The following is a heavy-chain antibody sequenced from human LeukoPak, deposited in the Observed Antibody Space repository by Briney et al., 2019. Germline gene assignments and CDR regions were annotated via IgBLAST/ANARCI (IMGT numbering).Heavy chain of an antibody. V-gene: IGHV1-2*02. D-gene: IGHD6-13*01. J-gene: IGHJ4*02. CDR3: ARVREVSSSWTIRFDY. CDR2: ISPNSGGT. Sequence: ASVKVSCKASGYTFTGYYMHWVRQAPGQGLEWMGWISPNSGGTNYAQKFQGRVTMTRDTSISTAYMELSRLRSDDTAVYYCARVREVSSSWTIRFDYWGQGTLVTVSS. CDR1: GYTFTGYY.